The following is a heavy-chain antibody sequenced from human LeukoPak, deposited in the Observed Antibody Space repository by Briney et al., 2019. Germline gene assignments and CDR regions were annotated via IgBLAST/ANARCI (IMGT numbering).Heavy chain of an antibody. CDR2: IYYVGST. J-gene: IGHJ4*02. Sequence: SETLSLTCTVSGGSINSYHWSWIRQPPGKGLEWIGYIYYVGSTNYNPSLKSRVTMSVDTSKNQLSLNLNSVTAADTAVYYCARHKLSFGELDSWGQGTLVTVSS. CDR1: GGSINSYH. D-gene: IGHD3-10*01. V-gene: IGHV4-59*08. CDR3: ARHKLSFGELDS.